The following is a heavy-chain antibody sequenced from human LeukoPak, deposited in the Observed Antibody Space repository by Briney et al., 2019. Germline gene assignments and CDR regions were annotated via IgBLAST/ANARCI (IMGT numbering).Heavy chain of an antibody. CDR1: GGSISSSNW. D-gene: IGHD3-10*01. J-gene: IGHJ3*02. CDR3: ARFLFGDSSSGPDAFDI. Sequence: SETLSLTCAVSGGSISSSNWWSWVRQPPGKGVEWIGEIYHSGSTNYNPSLKSRVTISVDKSKNQFSLKLSSLTAADTAVYYCARFLFGDSSSGPDAFDIWGQGTMVTVSS. CDR2: IYHSGST. V-gene: IGHV4-4*02.